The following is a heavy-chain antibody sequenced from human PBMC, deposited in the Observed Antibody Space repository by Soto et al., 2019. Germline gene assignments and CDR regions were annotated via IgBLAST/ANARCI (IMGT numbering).Heavy chain of an antibody. Sequence: PGGSLRLSCSASGFNFITYSLSWVRQAPGKGLEWVASISSSAVYIAYADSVKDRFTISRDNATDSLTLQMNSLIGEDTAFYYCARDVGPVTIFGEALSCYFDFWGQGTLVTVSS. CDR2: ISSSAVYI. D-gene: IGHD3-3*01. CDR1: GFNFITYS. J-gene: IGHJ4*02. CDR3: ARDVGPVTIFGEALSCYFDF. V-gene: IGHV3-21*04.